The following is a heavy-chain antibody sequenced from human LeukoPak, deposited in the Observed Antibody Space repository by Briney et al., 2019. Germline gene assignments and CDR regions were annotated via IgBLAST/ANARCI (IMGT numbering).Heavy chain of an antibody. D-gene: IGHD1-14*01. V-gene: IGHV1-8*01. Sequence: RASVKVSCKASGYTFTSYDFNWVRQATGQRPEWMGWMSPNSGDTGYAQKFQDRVTMTRNTSISTAYMELSSLRSEDTAIYYCAKETPNTGWFDPWGQGTLVTVSS. J-gene: IGHJ5*02. CDR3: AKETPNTGWFDP. CDR1: GYTFTSYD. CDR2: MSPNSGDT.